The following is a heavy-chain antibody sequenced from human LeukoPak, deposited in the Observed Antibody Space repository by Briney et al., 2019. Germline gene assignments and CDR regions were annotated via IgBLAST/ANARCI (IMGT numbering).Heavy chain of an antibody. V-gene: IGHV3-30*01. D-gene: IGHD3-22*01. CDR3: ARGRTAYDSSGYYLNFDY. CDR2: ISYDGRNK. Sequence: GRSLRLSCAASGFTFSSYAMHWVRQAPGKGLEWVAVISYDGRNKYYADSVKGRFTISRDNSKNTLYLQMNSLRAEDTAVYYCARGRTAYDSSGYYLNFDYWGQGTLVTVSS. CDR1: GFTFSSYA. J-gene: IGHJ4*02.